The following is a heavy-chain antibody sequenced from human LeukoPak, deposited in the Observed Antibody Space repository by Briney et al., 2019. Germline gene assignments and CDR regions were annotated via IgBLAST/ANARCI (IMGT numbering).Heavy chain of an antibody. CDR3: ARDPCGGNSSPYFDY. Sequence: PGGSLRLSCAASGFTFTYYAMSWVRQAPGKGLEWVSVINGIGGTTSYADSVKGRFTISRDNSKNTLYLQMNSLRAEDTAVYYCARDPCGGNSSPYFDYWGQGTLVTVSS. J-gene: IGHJ4*02. CDR2: INGIGGTT. D-gene: IGHD4-23*01. V-gene: IGHV3-23*01. CDR1: GFTFTYYA.